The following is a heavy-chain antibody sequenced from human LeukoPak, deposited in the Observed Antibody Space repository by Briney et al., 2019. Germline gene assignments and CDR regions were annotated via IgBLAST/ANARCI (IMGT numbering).Heavy chain of an antibody. Sequence: GGSLRLSCVASGFTVNNNYMNWVCQGPGKGLEWVSVISSDGSTYYADSVTGRFTISRDSSKNTLYLQMNSLRVEDTAVYYCGRDLIGTAASWDCWGQGTLVTVSS. V-gene: IGHV3-53*01. CDR2: ISSDGST. J-gene: IGHJ4*02. CDR3: GRDLIGTAASWDC. CDR1: GFTVNNNY. D-gene: IGHD6-25*01.